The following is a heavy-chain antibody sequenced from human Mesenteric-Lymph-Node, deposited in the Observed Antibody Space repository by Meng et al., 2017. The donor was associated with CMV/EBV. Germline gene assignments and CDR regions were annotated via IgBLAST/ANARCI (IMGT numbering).Heavy chain of an antibody. CDR1: GFTFSSYG. CDR3: AKDQVPVGGYYFYGMDV. J-gene: IGHJ6*02. D-gene: IGHD6-13*01. Sequence: GESLKISCAASGFTFSSYGMHWVRQAPGKGLEWVAFIRYDGSNKYYADSVKGRFTISRDNSKNTLYLQMNSLRAEDTAVYYCAKDQVPVGGYYFYGMDVWGQGTTVTVSS. CDR2: IRYDGSNK. V-gene: IGHV3-30*02.